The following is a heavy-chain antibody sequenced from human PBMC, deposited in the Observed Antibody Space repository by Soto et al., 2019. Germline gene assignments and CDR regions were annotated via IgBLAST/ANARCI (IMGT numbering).Heavy chain of an antibody. D-gene: IGHD3-3*01. Sequence: ASVKVSCKASGYTFTXYAMHWVRQAPGQRLEWMGWINAGNGNTKYSQKFQGRVTITRDTSASTAYMELSSLRSEDTAVYYCARDPIARITIFGVVFDAFDIWGQGTMVTVSS. CDR1: GYTFTXYA. CDR2: INAGNGNT. J-gene: IGHJ3*02. V-gene: IGHV1-3*01. CDR3: ARDPIARITIFGVVFDAFDI.